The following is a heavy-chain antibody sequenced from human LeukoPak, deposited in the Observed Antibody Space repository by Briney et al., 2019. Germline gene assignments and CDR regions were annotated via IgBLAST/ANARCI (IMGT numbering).Heavy chain of an antibody. CDR3: AREDYDILTGYGENDFDY. CDR1: GGSFSGYY. J-gene: IGHJ4*02. V-gene: IGHV4-34*01. Sequence: PSETLSLTCAVYGGSFSGYYWSWIRQPLGKGLEWIGEINHSGSTNYNPSLKSRVTISVDTSKNQFSLKLSSVTAADTAVYYCAREDYDILTGYGENDFDYWGQGTLVTVSS. D-gene: IGHD3-9*01. CDR2: INHSGST.